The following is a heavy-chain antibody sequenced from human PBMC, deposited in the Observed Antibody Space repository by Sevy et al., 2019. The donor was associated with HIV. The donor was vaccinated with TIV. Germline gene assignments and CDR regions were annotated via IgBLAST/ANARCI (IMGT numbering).Heavy chain of an antibody. CDR2: ISGSGGNT. CDR3: ARDDLYGDYRIDY. J-gene: IGHJ4*02. CDR1: GLTFRSYA. V-gene: IGHV3-23*01. Sequence: GGSLRLSCAASGLTFRSYAMTWVRQAPGKGLEWVSSISGSGGNTYYAVSVKGRFTVSRDNSKNTLYLRMNSLTVEDTAVYYCARDDLYGDYRIDYWGQGTLVTVSS. D-gene: IGHD4-17*01.